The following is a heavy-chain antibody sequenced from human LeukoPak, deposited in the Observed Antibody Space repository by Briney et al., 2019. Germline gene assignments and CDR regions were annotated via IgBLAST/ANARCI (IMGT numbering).Heavy chain of an antibody. CDR3: ARAPGGVVAATGWFDP. V-gene: IGHV1-69*06. J-gene: IGHJ5*02. CDR1: GGTFSSYA. Sequence: SVKVSCKASGGTFSSYAISWVRQAPGQGLGWMGGIIPIFGTANYAQKFQGRVAITADKSTSTAYMELSSLRSEDTAVYYCARAPGGVVAATGWFDPWGQGTLVTVSS. CDR2: IIPIFGTA. D-gene: IGHD2-15*01.